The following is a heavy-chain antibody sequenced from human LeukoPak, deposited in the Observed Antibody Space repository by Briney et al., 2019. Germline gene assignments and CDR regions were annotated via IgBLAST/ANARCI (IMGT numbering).Heavy chain of an antibody. J-gene: IGHJ4*02. Sequence: PSETLSLTCTVSGGSISSGSYYWSWIRQPAGRGLEWFGRIYTCGSTNYNPSLKSRVTISVDTSKDQFSLKLSSVTAADTAVYYCASLTGGVDYWGQGTLVTVST. CDR2: IYTCGST. CDR3: ASLTGGVDY. V-gene: IGHV4-61*02. D-gene: IGHD3-16*01. CDR1: GGSISSGSYY.